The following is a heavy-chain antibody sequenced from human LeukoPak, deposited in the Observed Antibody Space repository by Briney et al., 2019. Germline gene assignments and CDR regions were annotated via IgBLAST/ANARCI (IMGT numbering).Heavy chain of an antibody. Sequence: GASVKVSCKASGYTFNSYGISWVRQAPGQGLEWVGWISAYNGNTNYAQKLQGRITMTTDTSTSPAYMELRSLRSDDTAVYYCARDSPNYDSSGAYHYWGQGTLVTVSS. CDR2: ISAYNGNT. D-gene: IGHD3-22*01. J-gene: IGHJ4*02. V-gene: IGHV1-18*01. CDR1: GYTFNSYG. CDR3: ARDSPNYDSSGAYHY.